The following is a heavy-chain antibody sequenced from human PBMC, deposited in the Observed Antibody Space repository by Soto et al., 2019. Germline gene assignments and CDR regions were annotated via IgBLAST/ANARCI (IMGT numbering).Heavy chain of an antibody. CDR3: ARGNLDRRKHLDF. V-gene: IGHV1-3*01. J-gene: IGHJ4*02. CDR2: INGGNGDT. Sequence: QVQLVQSETEVKKPGDSVRVSCRASGYSLTNFAMHWVRRAPGHRLEWMGWINGGNGDTRFSHEFQGRVAITRDTSANTAYMELTSLRSEDTDVYYCARGNLDRRKHLDFWGQGTLAIVSS. CDR1: GYSLTNFA.